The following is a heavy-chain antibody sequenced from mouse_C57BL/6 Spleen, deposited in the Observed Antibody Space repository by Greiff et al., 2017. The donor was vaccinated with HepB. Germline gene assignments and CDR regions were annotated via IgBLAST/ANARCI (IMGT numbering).Heavy chain of an antibody. CDR3: ARGGYDDAMDY. CDR1: GYTFTEYT. J-gene: IGHJ4*01. Sequence: QVHVKQSGAELVKPGASVKLSCKASGYTFTEYTIHWVKQRSGQGLEWIGWFYPGSGSIKYNEKFKDKATLTVDTSSSTAYMQLSSLTSEDSAVYYCARGGYDDAMDYWGQGTSVTVSS. V-gene: IGHV1-62-2*01. CDR2: FYPGSGSI. D-gene: IGHD2-2*01.